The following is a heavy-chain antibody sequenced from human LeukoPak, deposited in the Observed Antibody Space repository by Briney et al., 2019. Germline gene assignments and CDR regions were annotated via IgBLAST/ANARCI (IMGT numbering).Heavy chain of an antibody. V-gene: IGHV4-4*07. CDR3: ARDRASTVTTGVWYFDL. CDR1: GGSISSYY. CDR2: IYTSGST. Sequence: SETLSLTCTVSGGSISSYYWSWIRQPAGKGLERIGRIYTSGSTNYNPSLKSRVTMSVDTSKNQFSLKLSSVTAADTAVYYCARDRASTVTTGVWYFDLWGRGTLVTVSS. D-gene: IGHD4-17*01. J-gene: IGHJ2*01.